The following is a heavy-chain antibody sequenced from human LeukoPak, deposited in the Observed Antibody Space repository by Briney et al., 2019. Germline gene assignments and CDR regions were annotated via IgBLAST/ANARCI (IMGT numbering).Heavy chain of an antibody. Sequence: GASVKVSCKTSGYTFTDYYIHWVRQAPGQGLEWMGWVIPNSGDTNYAQKFQGRVTMTRDTSISTAYMELSSLRSEDTAVYYCARGYCSGGSCYGAFDIWGQGTMVTVSS. D-gene: IGHD2-15*01. V-gene: IGHV1-2*02. CDR2: VIPNSGDT. J-gene: IGHJ3*02. CDR3: ARGYCSGGSCYGAFDI. CDR1: GYTFTDYY.